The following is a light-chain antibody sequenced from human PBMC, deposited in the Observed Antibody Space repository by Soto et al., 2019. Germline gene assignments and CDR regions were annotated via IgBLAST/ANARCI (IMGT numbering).Light chain of an antibody. V-gene: IGKV3-11*01. J-gene: IGKJ5*01. CDR2: DAX. Sequence: ERVMTQTREPLFSSPGETATLCXRASQYVGSRLSWYQHKAGQXTRLIXXDAXNRATAIPARFTGSGSGTDFALTISSLVPEAFAVSYCQHRSNRPTRTFGQGTRPAI. CDR3: QHRSNRPTRT. CDR1: QYVGSR.